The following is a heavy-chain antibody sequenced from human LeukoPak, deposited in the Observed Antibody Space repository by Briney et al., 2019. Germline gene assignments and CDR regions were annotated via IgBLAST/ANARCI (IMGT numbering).Heavy chain of an antibody. D-gene: IGHD2/OR15-2a*01. CDR2: INTYNGNA. V-gene: IGHV1-18*01. J-gene: IGHJ4*02. Sequence: ASVKVSCKASGYXFTTYGISWVRQAPGQGLQWMGWINTYNGNANSAQKFQDRVTMTRDTSTSTAYMDLRRLRSDDTAVYYCARDCNSGNCYSDSWGQGTLVTVSS. CDR1: GYXFTTYG. CDR3: ARDCNSGNCYSDS.